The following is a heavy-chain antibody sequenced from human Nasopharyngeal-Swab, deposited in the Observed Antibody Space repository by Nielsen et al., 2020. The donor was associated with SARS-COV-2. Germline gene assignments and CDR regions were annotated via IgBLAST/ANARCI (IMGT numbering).Heavy chain of an antibody. Sequence: SETLSLACTVSGGSISSYYWSWIRQPPGKGLEWIGYIYYSGSTNYNPSLKSRVTISVDTSKNQFSLKLSSVTVADTAVYYCARERQWLVPDAFDIWGQGTMVTVSS. V-gene: IGHV4-59*01. CDR2: IYYSGST. CDR1: GGSISSYY. D-gene: IGHD6-19*01. J-gene: IGHJ3*02. CDR3: ARERQWLVPDAFDI.